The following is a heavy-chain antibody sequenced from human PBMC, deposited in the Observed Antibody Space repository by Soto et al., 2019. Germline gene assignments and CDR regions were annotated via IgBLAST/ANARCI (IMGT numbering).Heavy chain of an antibody. CDR1: GFSFSDYA. D-gene: IGHD6-13*01. V-gene: IGHV3-23*01. CDR3: AKRSPYSSGWYSPIFDY. Sequence: GWSLRLSCAASGFSFSDYAMSWVRQAPGKGLEWVSVISESGGSTHYADSVRGRFTVSRDNSKNSLSLRMNSLRDEDTAVYFCAKRSPYSSGWYSPIFDYWGQGTLVTVSS. CDR2: ISESGGST. J-gene: IGHJ4*02.